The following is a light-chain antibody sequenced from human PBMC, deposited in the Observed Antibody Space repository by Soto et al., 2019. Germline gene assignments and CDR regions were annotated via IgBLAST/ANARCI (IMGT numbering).Light chain of an antibody. J-gene: IGKJ1*01. CDR1: QNSSSR. Sequence: PSIHPASIRDRVTMTCRASQNSSSRVAWLQQKPEKAPKLLIYDASMLEGGVPQWISGSGAGTEFTLTSSIQHADFVTSYCYQLNRIYWTFGRGTKVDIK. CDR2: DAS. CDR3: YQLNRIYWT. V-gene: IGKV1-5*01.